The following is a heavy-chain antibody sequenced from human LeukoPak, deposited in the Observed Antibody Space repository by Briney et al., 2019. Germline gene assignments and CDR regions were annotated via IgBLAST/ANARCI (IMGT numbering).Heavy chain of an antibody. D-gene: IGHD2-15*01. V-gene: IGHV3-53*01. CDR3: AREGYCSGGSCYDFDY. CDR1: GFTVTSNY. J-gene: IGHJ4*02. CDR2: IYSGGST. Sequence: GGSLRLSCAASGFTVTSNYMSWVRQAPGKGLEWVSVIYSGGSTYYADSVKGRFTISRDNSKNTVYLQMNGLRAEDTAVYYCAREGYCSGGSCYDFDYWGQGTLVIVSS.